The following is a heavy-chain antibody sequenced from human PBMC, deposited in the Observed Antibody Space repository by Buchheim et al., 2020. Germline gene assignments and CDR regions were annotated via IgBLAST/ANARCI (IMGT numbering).Heavy chain of an antibody. V-gene: IGHV3-48*01. D-gene: IGHD3-3*01. J-gene: IGHJ6*02. CDR2: ISSSSSTI. CDR1: GFTFSSYS. CDR3: ARDSVEYYDFWSGKLSRGLSGDGMDV. Sequence: EVQLVESGGGLVQPGGSLRLSCAASGFTFSSYSMNWVRQAPGKGLEWVSYISSSSSTIYYADPVKGRFTISRDNAKNSLYLQMNSLRAEDTAVYYCARDSVEYYDFWSGKLSRGLSGDGMDVWGQGTT.